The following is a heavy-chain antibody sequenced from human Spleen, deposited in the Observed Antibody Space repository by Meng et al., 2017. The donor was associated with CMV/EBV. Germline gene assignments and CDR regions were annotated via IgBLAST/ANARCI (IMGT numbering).Heavy chain of an antibody. CDR3: TRGQGRYGMDV. CDR1: GFNFSDYS. V-gene: IGHV3-7*04. J-gene: IGHJ6*02. CDR2: IKGDGSEK. Sequence: GESLKISCVASGFNFSDYSMTWVRQPPGKGLECVASIKGDGSEKQYVDSVRGRFTISRDNANNSLSLQMSSLRAEDTAVYYCTRGQGRYGMDVWGQGTTVTVSS.